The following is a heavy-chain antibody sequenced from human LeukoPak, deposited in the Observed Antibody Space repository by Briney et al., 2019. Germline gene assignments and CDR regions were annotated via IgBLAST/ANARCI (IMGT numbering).Heavy chain of an antibody. CDR3: TRVGYIDEGIDY. J-gene: IGHJ4*02. CDR2: IKQDGGKK. Sequence: GGSLRLSCVASGFPFSSYWMTWVRQAPGKGLEWVANIKQDGGKKSYVDSVKGRFTISRDNAKNSLYLQMNSLRAEDTAMYYCTRVGYIDEGIDYWGQGTLVTVSS. V-gene: IGHV3-7*04. D-gene: IGHD5-24*01. CDR1: GFPFSSYW.